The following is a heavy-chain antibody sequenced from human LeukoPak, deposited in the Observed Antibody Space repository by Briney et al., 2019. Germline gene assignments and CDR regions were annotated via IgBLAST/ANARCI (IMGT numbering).Heavy chain of an antibody. D-gene: IGHD3-22*01. V-gene: IGHV3-23*01. J-gene: IGHJ4*02. CDR1: GFTFSSYA. CDR2: ISGSGDNT. Sequence: GGSLRLSCEVSGFTFSSYALSWVRQAPGKGLEWVSAISGSGDNTYYADSVKDRFTISRDNSRNTLYLQMNSLRADDTAVYYCAKDLSHRDYFDSSGSYPGYFDYWGQRTLVTVSS. CDR3: AKDLSHRDYFDSSGSYPGYFDY.